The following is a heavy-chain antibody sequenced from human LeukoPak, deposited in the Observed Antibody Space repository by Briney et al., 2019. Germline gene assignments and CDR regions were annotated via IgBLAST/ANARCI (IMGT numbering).Heavy chain of an antibody. V-gene: IGHV4-59*01. J-gene: IGHJ2*01. Sequence: SETLSLTWTVSGGSISTYFWTWIRQPPGKGLEWIGNIYYTGSANYNPSLRSRVTISVDMSKSQFSLRLFSVTAADTAVYYCARSKSELWFFDLWGRGTLVTVSS. CDR1: GGSISTYF. D-gene: IGHD1-14*01. CDR3: ARSKSELWFFDL. CDR2: IYYTGSA.